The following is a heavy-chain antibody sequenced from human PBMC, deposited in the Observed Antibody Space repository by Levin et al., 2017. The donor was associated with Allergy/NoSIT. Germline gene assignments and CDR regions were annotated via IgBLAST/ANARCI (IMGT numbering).Heavy chain of an antibody. J-gene: IGHJ6*02. D-gene: IGHD3-3*01. CDR1: GFTFSSYW. V-gene: IGHV3-74*01. CDR3: ARDRGYYDFWSGYWDIYDYGMDV. CDR2: INSDGSST. Sequence: GGSLRLSCAASGFTFSSYWMHWVRQAPGKGLVWVSRINSDGSSTSYADSVKGRFTISRDNAKNTLYLQMNSLRAEDTAVYYCARDRGYYDFWSGYWDIYDYGMDVWGQGTTVTVSS.